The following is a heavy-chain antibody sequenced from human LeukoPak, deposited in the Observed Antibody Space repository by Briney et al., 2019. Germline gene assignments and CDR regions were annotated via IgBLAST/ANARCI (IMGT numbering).Heavy chain of an antibody. CDR1: GGSISSYY. Sequence: EXLSLTCTVSGGSISSYYWSWIRQPPGKGLEWIGYIYYSGSTNYNPSLKSRVTISVDTSKNQFSLKLSSVTAADTAVYYCARDYYDSSGYDAFDIWGQGTMVTVSS. V-gene: IGHV4-59*01. J-gene: IGHJ3*02. D-gene: IGHD3-22*01. CDR3: ARDYYDSSGYDAFDI. CDR2: IYYSGST.